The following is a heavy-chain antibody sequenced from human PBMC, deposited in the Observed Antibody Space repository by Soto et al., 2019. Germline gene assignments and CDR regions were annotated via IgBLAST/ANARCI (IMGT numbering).Heavy chain of an antibody. CDR2: IYVTGAV. V-gene: IGHV4-31*02. Sequence: PSETLSLTXSVSGAALNSGNYYWSWISQVPGKGLEWIGHIYVTGAVDYNPSLRDRITISQDTSERQFSLNLRLVTAADTAVYYCARLRIATNNYKWFDPWGQGTLVTVSS. D-gene: IGHD2-21*01. CDR3: ARLRIATNNYKWFDP. J-gene: IGHJ5*02. CDR1: GAALNSGNYY.